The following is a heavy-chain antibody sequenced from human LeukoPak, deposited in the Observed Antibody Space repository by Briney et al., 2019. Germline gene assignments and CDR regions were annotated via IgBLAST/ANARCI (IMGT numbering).Heavy chain of an antibody. J-gene: IGHJ3*02. CDR1: GGSISSGGYY. D-gene: IGHD2-21*01. V-gene: IGHV4-31*03. Sequence: SETLSLTCTVSGGSISSGGYYWSWIRQHPGKGLEWIGYIYYSGSTYYNPSLKSRVTISVDTSKNQFSLKLSSVTAADTAVYYCARYDNEVVVEVPYDAFHTWGQTTMVTLSS. CDR3: ARYDNEVVVEVPYDAFHT. CDR2: IYYSGST.